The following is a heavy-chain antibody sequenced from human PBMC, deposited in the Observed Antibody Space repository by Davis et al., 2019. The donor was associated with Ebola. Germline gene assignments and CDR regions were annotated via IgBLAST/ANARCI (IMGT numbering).Heavy chain of an antibody. Sequence: MPSETLSLTCTVSGGSVSSTSYYWGWIRQPPGKGLEWMGSIYYSGTTYDNPSLKSRVTVSVDRSKNQFSLRLNSVTVADTAVYYCVRHPVGFSDAFDLWGQGRLVAVSS. CDR2: IYYSGTT. J-gene: IGHJ3*01. CDR1: GGSVSSTSYY. V-gene: IGHV4-39*01. CDR3: VRHPVGFSDAFDL. D-gene: IGHD1-26*01.